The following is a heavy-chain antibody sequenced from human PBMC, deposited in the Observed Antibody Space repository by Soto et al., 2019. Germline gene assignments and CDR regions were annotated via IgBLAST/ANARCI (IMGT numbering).Heavy chain of an antibody. CDR3: ARDRIRFFDY. J-gene: IGHJ4*02. Sequence: GGSLRLSCASSRVLFSNSWMNWVRQAPGKGLVWVSRINSDGSSTSYADSVKGRFTIPRDNAKNTLYLQMNSLRAEDTAVYYCARDRIRFFDYWGQGALVTVSS. V-gene: IGHV3-74*01. CDR1: RVLFSNSW. CDR2: INSDGSST. D-gene: IGHD2-21*01.